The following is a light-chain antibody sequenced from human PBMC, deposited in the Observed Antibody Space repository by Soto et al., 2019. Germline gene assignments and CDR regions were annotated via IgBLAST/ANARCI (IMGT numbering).Light chain of an antibody. Sequence: QSALTQPASVSGSPGQSITISCTGTSSDVGSYNLVSWYQQHPGKAPKLMIDEGSKRPSGVSNRFSGSKSGNPASLTISGLQAEDEADYYCCSYAGSVVFGGGTKVTVL. CDR3: CSYAGSVV. V-gene: IGLV2-23*01. CDR1: SSDVGSYNL. CDR2: EGS. J-gene: IGLJ2*01.